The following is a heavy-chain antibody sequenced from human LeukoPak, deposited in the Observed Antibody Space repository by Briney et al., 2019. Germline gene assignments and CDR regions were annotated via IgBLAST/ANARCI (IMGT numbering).Heavy chain of an antibody. CDR2: IYYSGST. Sequence: SETLSLTCTVSGGSIRSYYWSWIRQPPGKGLEWIAYIYYSGSTNYNPSLKSRVTISVDTSKNQFSLKLSSVTAADTAVYYCARGSAAHPIYYYYYMDVWGKGTTVTISS. J-gene: IGHJ6*03. V-gene: IGHV4-59*08. D-gene: IGHD6-19*01. CDR1: GGSIRSYY. CDR3: ARGSAAHPIYYYYYMDV.